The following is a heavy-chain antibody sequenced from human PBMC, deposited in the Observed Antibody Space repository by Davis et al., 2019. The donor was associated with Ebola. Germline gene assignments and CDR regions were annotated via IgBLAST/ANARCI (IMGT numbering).Heavy chain of an antibody. D-gene: IGHD2-8*02. CDR2: IKQDGSNK. J-gene: IGHJ6*02. V-gene: IGHV3-7*01. CDR3: AEIYWVRYGMDV. Sequence: GESLKIPCAASGFTFSSYWMSWVRQAPGKGLEWVANIKQDGSNKYYADSVKGRFTISRDNSQNTLSLQMNSLRAEDTAVYYCAEIYWVRYGMDVWGQGTTVTVSS. CDR1: GFTFSSYW.